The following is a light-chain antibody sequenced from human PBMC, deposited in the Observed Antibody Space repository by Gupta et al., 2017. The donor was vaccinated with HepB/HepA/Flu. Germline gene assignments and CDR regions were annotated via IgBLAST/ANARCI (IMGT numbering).Light chain of an antibody. Sequence: DIVMTQSLDSLAVSLGERATINCKSSQSVLNTYNNKNYLTWYQQKPGHPPKVLIYLASTRESGVPDRFSGSGSGTDFTLTISNRQAEDVAVYYCQQYYSLPRTFGQGTKVEIK. V-gene: IGKV4-1*01. CDR2: LAS. CDR1: QSVLNTYNNKNY. CDR3: QQYYSLPRT. J-gene: IGKJ1*01.